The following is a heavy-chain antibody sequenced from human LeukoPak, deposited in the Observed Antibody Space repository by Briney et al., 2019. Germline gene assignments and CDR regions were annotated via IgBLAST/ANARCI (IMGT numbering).Heavy chain of an antibody. CDR2: IYYSGST. D-gene: IGHD3-16*01. CDR1: GGSISSSSYY. J-gene: IGHJ4*02. CDR3: ARHQGYDYVWGSYKGHFDY. V-gene: IGHV4-39*01. Sequence: SETLSLTCTLAGGSISSSSYYWGWLRQPPGKGLEWIGSIYYSGSTYYNPSLKSRVTISVDTSKNQFSLKLSAVTAADTAVYYCARHQGYDYVWGSYKGHFDYWGQGTLVTVSS.